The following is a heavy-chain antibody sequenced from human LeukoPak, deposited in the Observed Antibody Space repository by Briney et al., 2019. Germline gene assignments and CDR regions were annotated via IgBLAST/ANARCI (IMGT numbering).Heavy chain of an antibody. J-gene: IGHJ5*02. CDR1: GYTFTSYY. CDR3: ARGAGSDYGDYGWFDP. Sequence: ASVKVSCKASGYTFTSYYMHWVRQAPGQGLEWMGIINPSGGSTSYAQKFQGRVTMTRDMSTSTVYMELSSLRSEDTAVYYCARGAGSDYGDYGWFDPWGQGTLVTVSS. CDR2: INPSGGST. V-gene: IGHV1-46*01. D-gene: IGHD4-17*01.